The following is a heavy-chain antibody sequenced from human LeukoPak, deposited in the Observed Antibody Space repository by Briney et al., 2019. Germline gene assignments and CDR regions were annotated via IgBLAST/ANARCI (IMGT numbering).Heavy chain of an antibody. CDR2: IIPIFGTA. D-gene: IGHD2-2*01. V-gene: IGHV1-69*05. CDR3: ARARYCSSTSCYYHAFDI. Sequence: SVKVSCKASGGTFSSYAISWVRHAPGQGLEWMGGIIPIFGTANYAQKFQGRVTITTDESTSTAYMELSSLRSEDTAVYYCARARYCSSTSCYYHAFDIWGQGTMVTVSS. CDR1: GGTFSSYA. J-gene: IGHJ3*02.